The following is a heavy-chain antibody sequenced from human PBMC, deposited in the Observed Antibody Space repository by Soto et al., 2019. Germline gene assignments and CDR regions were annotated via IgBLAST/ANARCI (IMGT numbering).Heavy chain of an antibody. CDR3: ARRYGGNLDY. J-gene: IGHJ4*02. CDR1: DGSISSYY. CDR2: IYYSGST. Sequence: PSETLSLTCTISDGSISSYYWSWIRQPPGKGPEWIGYIYYSGSTNYNPSLKSRVTISVDTSKNQFSLKLSSVTAADTAVYYCARRYGGNLDYWGQGTLVTVSS. D-gene: IGHD1-26*01. V-gene: IGHV4-59*08.